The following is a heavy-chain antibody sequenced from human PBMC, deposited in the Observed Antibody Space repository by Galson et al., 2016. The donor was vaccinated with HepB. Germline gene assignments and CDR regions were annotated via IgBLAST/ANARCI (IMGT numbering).Heavy chain of an antibody. CDR3: VRDHSVVPTTADNWFAP. CDR2: INSDGTIS. Sequence: SLRLSCAASGFAFSSHWMHWVRQDLGKGLVWVSRINSDGTISNYADSVKGRFTISRDNAKNTLYLQMNSLRAEDTAVYFCVRDHSVVPTTADNWFAPWGRGTLFTVSS. D-gene: IGHD4-23*01. V-gene: IGHV3-74*01. CDR1: GFAFSSHW. J-gene: IGHJ5*01.